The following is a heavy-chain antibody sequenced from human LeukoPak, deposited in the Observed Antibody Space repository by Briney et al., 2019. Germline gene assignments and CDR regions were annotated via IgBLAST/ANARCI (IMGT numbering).Heavy chain of an antibody. CDR2: ISSSSSYI. CDR1: GFTFSSYA. Sequence: PGGSLRLSCAASGFTFSSYAMHWVRQAPGKGLEWVSSISSSSSYIYYADSVKGRFTISRDNAKNSLYLQMNSLRAEDTAVYYCARDSSGSFDYWGQGTLVTVSS. D-gene: IGHD1-26*01. J-gene: IGHJ4*02. CDR3: ARDSSGSFDY. V-gene: IGHV3-21*01.